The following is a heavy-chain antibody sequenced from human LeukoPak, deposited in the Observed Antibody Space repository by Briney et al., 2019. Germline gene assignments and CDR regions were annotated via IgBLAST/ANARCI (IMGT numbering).Heavy chain of an antibody. J-gene: IGHJ6*03. CDR2: INHSGST. D-gene: IGHD3-22*01. Sequence: PSETLSLTCAVYGGSFSGYYWSWIRQPPGKGLEWIGEINHSGSTNYNPSLKSRVTISVDTSKNQFSLKLSSVTAADTAVYYCARLPIYYYDSSGYYDSYYYYMDVWGKGTTVTISS. CDR1: GGSFSGYY. V-gene: IGHV4-34*01. CDR3: ARLPIYYYDSSGYYDSYYYYMDV.